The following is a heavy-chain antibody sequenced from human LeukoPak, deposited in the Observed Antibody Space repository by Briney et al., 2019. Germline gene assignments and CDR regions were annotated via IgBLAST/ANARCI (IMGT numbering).Heavy chain of an antibody. CDR3: ARDASDFWSGYYYYYYYMDV. D-gene: IGHD3-3*01. Sequence: AASAKVSCKASGYTFTSYGISWVRQAPGQGLEWMGWISAYNGNTNYAQKLQGRVTMTTDTSTSTAYMELRSLRSDDTAVYYCARDASDFWSGYYYYYYYMDVWGKGTTVTVSS. CDR2: ISAYNGNT. J-gene: IGHJ6*03. V-gene: IGHV1-18*01. CDR1: GYTFTSYG.